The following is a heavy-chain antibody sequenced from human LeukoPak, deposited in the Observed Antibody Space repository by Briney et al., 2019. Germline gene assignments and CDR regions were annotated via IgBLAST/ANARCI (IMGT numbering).Heavy chain of an antibody. V-gene: IGHV1-2*02. Sequence: ASVKVSCKASGYTFTGYYMHWVRQAPGQGLEWMGWINPNSGGTNYAQKFQGRVTMTRDTSISTAYMELSRLRSDDTAVYYCARGSNYYDSSGPLDAFDIWGQGTMVTVSS. D-gene: IGHD3-22*01. CDR2: INPNSGGT. CDR1: GYTFTGYY. CDR3: ARGSNYYDSSGPLDAFDI. J-gene: IGHJ3*02.